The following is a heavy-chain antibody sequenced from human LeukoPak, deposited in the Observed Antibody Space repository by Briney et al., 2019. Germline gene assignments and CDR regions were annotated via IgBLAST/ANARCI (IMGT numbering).Heavy chain of an antibody. CDR1: GFTFSSYG. J-gene: IGHJ4*02. Sequence: GGSLRLSCAASGFTFSSYGMHWVRQAPGKGLEWVANIKKDGSEKYYVDAVKGRFTISRDNAKTSLYLQMNSLRAEDTAVYYCARDLSGVTGYTYGRGIDYWGQGTLVTVSS. V-gene: IGHV3-7*01. D-gene: IGHD5-18*01. CDR3: ARDLSGVTGYTYGRGIDY. CDR2: IKKDGSEK.